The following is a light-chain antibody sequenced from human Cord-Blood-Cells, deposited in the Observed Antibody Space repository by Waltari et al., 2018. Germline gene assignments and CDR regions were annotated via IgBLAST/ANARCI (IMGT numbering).Light chain of an antibody. Sequence: DIQMTQSPSSLSASVGDRVNITCRASQRISSYLNWYQQKPGKAPKLLIYAASSLQSGVPSRFSGSGSGTDFTLTISSLQPEDFATYYCQQSYSTPRTFGQGTKVEIK. J-gene: IGKJ1*01. CDR1: QRISSY. V-gene: IGKV1-39*01. CDR2: AAS. CDR3: QQSYSTPRT.